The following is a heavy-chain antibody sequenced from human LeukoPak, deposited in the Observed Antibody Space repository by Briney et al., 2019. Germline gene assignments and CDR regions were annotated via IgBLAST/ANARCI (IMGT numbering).Heavy chain of an antibody. CDR3: AREGGGGTTGTMTYDI. D-gene: IGHD1-1*01. V-gene: IGHV1-18*01. CDR2: ISANNGNT. CDR1: GYTFTSYG. Sequence: ASVKVSCKTSGYTFTSYGIGWVRQAPGQGLEWMGWISANNGNTNYAQKFQDSVTMTTDTSTSTAYMELSSLRSEDTAVYYCAREGGGGTTGTMTYDIWGQGTMVTVSS. J-gene: IGHJ3*02.